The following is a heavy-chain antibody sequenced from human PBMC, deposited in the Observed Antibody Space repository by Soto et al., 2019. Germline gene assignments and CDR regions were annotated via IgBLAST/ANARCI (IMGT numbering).Heavy chain of an antibody. Sequence: GGSLRLSCAASGFTFSSYGMHWVRQAPGKGLEWVAVISYDGSNKYYADSVKGRFTISRDNSKNTLYLQMNSLRAEDTAVYYCAKVGCSGGSCYPTNEYFQHWGQGTLVTVSS. CDR2: ISYDGSNK. CDR1: GFTFSSYG. D-gene: IGHD2-15*01. CDR3: AKVGCSGGSCYPTNEYFQH. J-gene: IGHJ1*01. V-gene: IGHV3-30*18.